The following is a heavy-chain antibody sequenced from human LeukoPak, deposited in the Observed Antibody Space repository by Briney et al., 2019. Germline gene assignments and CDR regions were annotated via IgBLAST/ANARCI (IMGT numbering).Heavy chain of an antibody. CDR3: ARGPGVFDY. V-gene: IGHV4-59*13. CDR2: IYYSGST. D-gene: IGHD1-14*01. Sequence: SETLSLTCTVSGGSISSYYWSWIRQPPGKGLELIGYIYYSGSTNYNPSLKSRVTISVDTSKNQFSLKLSPVTAADTAVYYCARGPGVFDYWGQGTLVTVSS. CDR1: GGSISSYY. J-gene: IGHJ4*02.